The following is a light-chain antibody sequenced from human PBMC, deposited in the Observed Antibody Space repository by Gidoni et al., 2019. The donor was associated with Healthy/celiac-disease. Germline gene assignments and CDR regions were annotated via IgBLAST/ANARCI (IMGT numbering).Light chain of an antibody. CDR1: SSNIGSNT. Sequence: QSVLTQPPSASGTPGQRVTISCSGSSSNIGSNTVNWSQQLPGTAPKLLIDSNNQRPSGVPDRFSGSKSGTSASLAISGRQSEDEADYYCAAWDDSLDVVFGGGTKLTVL. CDR2: SNN. CDR3: AAWDDSLDVV. J-gene: IGLJ2*01. V-gene: IGLV1-44*01.